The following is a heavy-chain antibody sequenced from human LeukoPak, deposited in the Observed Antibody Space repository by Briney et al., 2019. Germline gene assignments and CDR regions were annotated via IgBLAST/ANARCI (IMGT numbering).Heavy chain of an antibody. Sequence: ASVKVSCKGSGYTFTSYGISWVRQAPGQGLEWMGWISIYNGNTNYAQKFQGRVTMTTDTSTSTVYMELRSLRSDDTAVYYCAIQSRSSSYDYWGQGTLVTVSS. J-gene: IGHJ4*02. CDR1: GYTFTSYG. V-gene: IGHV1-18*01. CDR2: ISIYNGNT. CDR3: AIQSRSSSYDY. D-gene: IGHD6-13*01.